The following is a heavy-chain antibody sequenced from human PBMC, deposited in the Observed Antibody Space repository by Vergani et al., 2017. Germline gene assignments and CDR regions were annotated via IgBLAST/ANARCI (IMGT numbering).Heavy chain of an antibody. CDR2: INHSGST. CDR1: GGSISGYY. D-gene: IGHD3-3*01. V-gene: IGHV4-34*01. CDR3: ARAWVCGVVTTLYYFDY. Sequence: QVQLQQWGAGLLKTSENLSLTCAVSGGSISGYYWSWIRQHPGKGLEWIGEINHSGSTNYNPSLKSQVNISVDTSKNQFSLKLSSVTAADKAVDYCARAWVCGVVTTLYYFDYWGQGTLVTVSS. J-gene: IGHJ4*02.